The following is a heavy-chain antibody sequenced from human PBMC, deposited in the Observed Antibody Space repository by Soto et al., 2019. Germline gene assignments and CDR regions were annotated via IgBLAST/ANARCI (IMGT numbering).Heavy chain of an antibody. CDR3: AKDDGSLLRFLEWLLYFDC. CDR1: GFTFSSYA. CDR2: IIGSGANT. J-gene: IGHJ4*02. D-gene: IGHD3-3*01. V-gene: IGHV3-23*01. Sequence: EVQLLESGGGLVQPRGSLRLSCAASGFTFSSYAMSWVRQAPGKGLEWVSTIIGSGANTYYADSVKARFTISRDNSKNTLHLQMNSLRAEDTAVYYCAKDDGSLLRFLEWLLYFDCWGQGTLVTVSS.